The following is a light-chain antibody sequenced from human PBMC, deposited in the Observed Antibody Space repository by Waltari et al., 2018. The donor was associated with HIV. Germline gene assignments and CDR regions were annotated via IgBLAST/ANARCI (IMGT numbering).Light chain of an antibody. J-gene: IGLJ3*02. Sequence: QSALTQPASVSGSPGQSITISCTGTSSDVGSYNLVSWYQQHPGKAPKLIIYEVTKRPAGVSNRFSGSKSGNTASLTISGLQAEDEADYYCNSYATGSAWVFGGGTKLTVL. CDR2: EVT. V-gene: IGLV2-23*02. CDR3: NSYATGSAWV. CDR1: SSDVGSYNL.